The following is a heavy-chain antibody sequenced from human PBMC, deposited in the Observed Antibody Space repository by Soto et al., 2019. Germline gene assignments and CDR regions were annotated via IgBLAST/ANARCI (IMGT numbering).Heavy chain of an antibody. V-gene: IGHV4-59*01. CDR1: GGSISSYY. CDR3: ARRLYSSGWREAWFDP. CDR2: IYYSGST. D-gene: IGHD6-19*01. Sequence: SETQSLTCTVAGGSISSYYWSWIRQPPGKGLEWIGYIYYSGSTNYNPSLKSRVTISVDTSKNQFSLKLSSVTAADTAVYYCARRLYSSGWREAWFDPWGQGTLVTVSS. J-gene: IGHJ5*02.